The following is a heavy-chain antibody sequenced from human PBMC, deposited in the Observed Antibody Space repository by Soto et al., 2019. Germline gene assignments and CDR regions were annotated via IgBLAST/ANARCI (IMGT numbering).Heavy chain of an antibody. Sequence: QMTLKESGPTLVKPTQTLTLTCTFSGFSLSTSGVGVGWIRQPPVKALEWLALIYWDDDKRYSPSLKSRLTITKDTSKNQVVLTLINMDPVDTATYYCAHRGSSHSFDIWGQGTMVTVSS. CDR2: IYWDDDK. D-gene: IGHD6-6*01. V-gene: IGHV2-5*02. CDR3: AHRGSSHSFDI. CDR1: GFSLSTSGVG. J-gene: IGHJ3*02.